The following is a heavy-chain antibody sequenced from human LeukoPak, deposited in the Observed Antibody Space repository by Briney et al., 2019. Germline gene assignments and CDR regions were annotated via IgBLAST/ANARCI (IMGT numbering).Heavy chain of an antibody. V-gene: IGHV1-24*01. CDR1: GYTLTELS. D-gene: IGHD6-13*01. CDR3: ATGGAAAGTGRLDY. J-gene: IGHJ4*02. CDR2: FDPEDGET. Sequence: GASVKVSCKVSGYTLTELSMHWVRQAPGKGLEGMGGFDPEDGETIYAQKFQGRVTMTEDTSTDTAYMELSSLRSEDTAVYYCATGGAAAGTGRLDYWGQGTLVTVSS.